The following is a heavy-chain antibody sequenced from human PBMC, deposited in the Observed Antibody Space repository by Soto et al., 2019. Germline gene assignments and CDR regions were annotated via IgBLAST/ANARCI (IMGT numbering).Heavy chain of an antibody. CDR2: INHSGSS. J-gene: IGHJ4*02. CDR1: GGSFSGYY. D-gene: IGHD4-17*01. Sequence: SETLSLTCAVYGGSFSGYYWSWIRQPPGKGLEWMGEINHSGSSNYNPSLKSRVTIQVDTSKNQFSLRLSSVTAADTAVYYCARPRGQSTGLTNFDYWGQGTLVTVSS. CDR3: ARPRGQSTGLTNFDY. V-gene: IGHV4-34*01.